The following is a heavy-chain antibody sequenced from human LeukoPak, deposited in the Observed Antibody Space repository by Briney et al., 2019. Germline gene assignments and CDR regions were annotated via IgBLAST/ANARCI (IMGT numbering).Heavy chain of an antibody. CDR3: AKEPSGWTSY. Sequence: GGSLRLSCAASGFTFSTYAMTWVRQAPGKGLEWVSAVSGSGGSTYYADSVKGRFTISRDNSKNTLYLQMNSLRAEDTAVYYCAKEPSGWTSYWGQGTLVTVSS. CDR1: GFTFSTYA. V-gene: IGHV3-23*01. J-gene: IGHJ4*01. D-gene: IGHD6-19*01. CDR2: VSGSGGST.